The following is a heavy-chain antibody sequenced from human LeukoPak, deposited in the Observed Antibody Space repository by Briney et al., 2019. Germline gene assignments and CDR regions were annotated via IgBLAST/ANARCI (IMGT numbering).Heavy chain of an antibody. V-gene: IGHV1-18*01. CDR3: ARAGTSTDDF. J-gene: IGHJ4*02. CDR1: GYTFINFG. D-gene: IGHD2-2*01. Sequence: GASVRVSCKTSGYTFINFGINWGRQAPGQGLEWMGWISGNNDNPNYGQKFQGRFTVTTDSSTSTAYMELRNLRFDDTAVYYCARAGTSTDDFWCQGTLVTVSS. CDR2: ISGNNDNP.